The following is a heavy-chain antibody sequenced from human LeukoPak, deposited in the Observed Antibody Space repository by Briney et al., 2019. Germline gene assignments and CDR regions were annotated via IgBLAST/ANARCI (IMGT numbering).Heavy chain of an antibody. D-gene: IGHD2-15*01. V-gene: IGHV5-10-1*01. CDR2: IDPGDSYT. J-gene: IGHJ4*02. CDR1: GYSFTSYW. Sequence: GESLKISCKGSGYSFTSYWISWVRQMPGKGLEWMGTIDPGDSYTNYSPSFQGHVTISADKSISTAYLQWSSLKASDTAMYYCARCPNRRSAGDSWGQGTLVTVPS. CDR3: ARCPNRRSAGDS.